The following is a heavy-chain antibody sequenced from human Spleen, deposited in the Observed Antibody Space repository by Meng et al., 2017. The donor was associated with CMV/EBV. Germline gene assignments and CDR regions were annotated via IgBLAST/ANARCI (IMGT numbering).Heavy chain of an antibody. V-gene: IGHV4-39*01. D-gene: IGHD5-24*01. Sequence: SETLSLTCTVSGGPISSSSYYWGWIRQSPGKGLEWIGSIFYSGSSHYNPSLKSRVTISVDTSKNQVSLKLSSVTAADTAVYYCASLRDGYTLDYWGQGTLVTVSS. CDR2: IFYSGSS. CDR1: GGPISSSSYY. J-gene: IGHJ4*02. CDR3: ASLRDGYTLDY.